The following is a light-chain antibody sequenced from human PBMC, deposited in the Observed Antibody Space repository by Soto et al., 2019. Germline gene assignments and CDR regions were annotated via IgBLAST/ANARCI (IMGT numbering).Light chain of an antibody. V-gene: IGKV3-20*01. CDR1: QSVRSSY. Sequence: EIELTQSPCTLSSSAGDRVTITCRASQSVRSSYLAWYQQNAGQAPRLLIYGASSRATGIPYRFSGSGSGTDFTLTISRLEPEDFAAYYCLQYGTFPRTFGQGTKVDIK. CDR3: LQYGTFPRT. J-gene: IGKJ1*01. CDR2: GAS.